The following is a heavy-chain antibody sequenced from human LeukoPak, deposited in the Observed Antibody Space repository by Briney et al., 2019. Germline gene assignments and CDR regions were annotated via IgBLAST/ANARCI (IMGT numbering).Heavy chain of an antibody. CDR1: GGSISSSNW. CDR3: ARGEEGVGGNWWFDP. V-gene: IGHV4-4*02. J-gene: IGHJ5*02. Sequence: SGTLSLTCTVSGGSISSSNWWSWVRQPPGKGLEWIGEIYHSGSTDYNPSLKSRVTISVDNSKNQFSLKLSSVTAADTAVYYCARGEEGVGGNWWFDPWGQGTLVTVSS. D-gene: IGHD4-23*01. CDR2: IYHSGST.